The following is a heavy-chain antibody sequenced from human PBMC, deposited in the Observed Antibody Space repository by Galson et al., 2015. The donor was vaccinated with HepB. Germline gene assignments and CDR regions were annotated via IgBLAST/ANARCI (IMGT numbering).Heavy chain of an antibody. V-gene: IGHV4-39*01. CDR3: ARHRYYDSSGYYIE. CDR1: GGSISSSSYY. Sequence: SETLSLTCTVSGGSISSSSYYWGWIRQPPGKGLEWIGSIYYSGSTYYNPSLKSRVTISVDTSKNQFSLKLSSVTAADTAVYYCARHRYYDSSGYYIEWGQGTLVTVSS. CDR2: IYYSGST. J-gene: IGHJ4*02. D-gene: IGHD3-22*01.